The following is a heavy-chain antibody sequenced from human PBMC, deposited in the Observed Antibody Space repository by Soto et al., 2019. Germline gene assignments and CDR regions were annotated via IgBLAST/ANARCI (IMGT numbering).Heavy chain of an antibody. CDR2: IYYTGST. J-gene: IGHJ6*02. V-gene: IGHV4-31*03. CDR3: AKDMNSGYGFNYYYYGMDV. Sequence: QVQLQESGPGLVKPSQTLSLTCTVSGDSISSGDYYWSWIRQHPGKGLEWIGYIYYTGSTHYNPSLKSRVTTSVDTSKNQFSLKLSSVTAADTAVYYCAKDMNSGYGFNYYYYGMDVWGQGTTVTVSS. D-gene: IGHD5-12*01. CDR1: GDSISSGDYY.